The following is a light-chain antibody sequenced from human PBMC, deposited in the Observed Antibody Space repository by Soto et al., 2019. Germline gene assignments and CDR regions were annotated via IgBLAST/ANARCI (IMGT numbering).Light chain of an antibody. CDR3: QQYKSSST. V-gene: IGKV1-5*01. J-gene: IGKJ1*01. Sequence: DIQMTQSPSTLSASVGDRVTITCRASQTITTWLAWYQQKPGKAPKLLIYDASTLESGVPSRFSGSGFGTEFSLTISSLQPDDFAVYYCQQYKSSSTFGQGTKVDIK. CDR2: DAS. CDR1: QTITTW.